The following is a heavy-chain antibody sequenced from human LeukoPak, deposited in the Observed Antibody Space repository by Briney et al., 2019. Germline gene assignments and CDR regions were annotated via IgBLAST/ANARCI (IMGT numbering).Heavy chain of an antibody. Sequence: GASVEVSCTASGYTFTGYYMHWVRQAPGQGLEWMGWINPNSGGTNYAQKFQGRVTMTRDTSISTAYMELSRLRSDDTAVYYCARATVVRGVPADYYYYYGMDVWGQGTTVTVSS. CDR2: INPNSGGT. J-gene: IGHJ6*02. D-gene: IGHD3-10*01. CDR3: ARATVVRGVPADYYYYYGMDV. CDR1: GYTFTGYY. V-gene: IGHV1-2*02.